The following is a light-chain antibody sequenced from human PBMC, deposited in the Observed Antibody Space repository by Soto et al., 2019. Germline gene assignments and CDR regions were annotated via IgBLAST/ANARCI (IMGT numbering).Light chain of an antibody. J-gene: IGKJ1*01. CDR3: QQYGSSSWT. V-gene: IGKV3-20*01. CDR1: QSISSSN. Sequence: EIVLTQSPGTLSLSPGERATLSCKASQSISSSNLAWYHQKPGQAPRLLIYGASSRATGIPDRFSGSGSGTEFTLTISRLESEDSAVYYCQQYGSSSWTFGQGTKVEIK. CDR2: GAS.